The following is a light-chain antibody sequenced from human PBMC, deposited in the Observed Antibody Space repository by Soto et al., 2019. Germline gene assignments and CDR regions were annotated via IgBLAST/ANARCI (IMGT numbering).Light chain of an antibody. Sequence: QLVLTQPASVSGSPGQSITISCTGTSSDVGGYNYVSWYQQHPGKAPKLMIHDVSNRPSGVSNRFSGSKSGNRASLTISGLQAEDEADYYCSSHTSSSTHVVFGGGTNSPS. J-gene: IGLJ2*01. CDR3: SSHTSSSTHVV. V-gene: IGLV2-14*01. CDR1: SSDVGGYNY. CDR2: DVS.